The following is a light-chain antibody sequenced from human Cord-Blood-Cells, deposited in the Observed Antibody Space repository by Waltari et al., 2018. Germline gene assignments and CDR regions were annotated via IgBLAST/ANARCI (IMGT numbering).Light chain of an antibody. CDR1: PSVSSSY. V-gene: IGKV3-20*01. J-gene: IGKJ1*01. Sequence: ETVLTQSPGTLSLSPGERATLSCRPSPSVSSSYLAWYQLKPGQAPRPLISGASSRATGIPDRFSGSGSGTDFTLTISRLGPEDFAVYYCPQYGSSPTFGQGTKVEMK. CDR3: PQYGSSPT. CDR2: GAS.